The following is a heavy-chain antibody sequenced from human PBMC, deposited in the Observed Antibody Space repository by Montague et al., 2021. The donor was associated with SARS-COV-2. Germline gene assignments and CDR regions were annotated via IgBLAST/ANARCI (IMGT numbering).Heavy chain of an antibody. Sequence: SETLSLTCTVSGGSISSYYWSWIRQPPGKGLEWIGYIYYSGSTNYNPSLKSRVTISVDTSKNQFSLKLSSVTAADTPVYYCARVSRITIFGVVGWFDPWGQGTLSPSPQ. CDR3: ARVSRITIFGVVGWFDP. V-gene: IGHV4-59*01. D-gene: IGHD3-3*01. CDR1: GGSISSYY. J-gene: IGHJ5*02. CDR2: IYYSGST.